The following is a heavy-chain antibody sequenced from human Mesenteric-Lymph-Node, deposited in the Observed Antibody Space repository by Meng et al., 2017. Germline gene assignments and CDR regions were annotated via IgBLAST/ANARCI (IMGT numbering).Heavy chain of an antibody. CDR3: ATVRFYYDSTFDY. Sequence: SETLSLTCAVYGGSFSGYYWSWIRQPPGKGLEWIGEINHSGSTNYNPSLKSRVTISVDTSKNQFSLKLSSVTAADTAVYYCATVRFYYDSTFDYWGQGTLVTVSS. D-gene: IGHD3-22*01. J-gene: IGHJ4*02. V-gene: IGHV4-34*01. CDR2: INHSGST. CDR1: GGSFSGYY.